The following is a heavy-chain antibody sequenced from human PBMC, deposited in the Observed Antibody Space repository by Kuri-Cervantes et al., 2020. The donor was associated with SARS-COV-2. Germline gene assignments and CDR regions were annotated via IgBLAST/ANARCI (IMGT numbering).Heavy chain of an antibody. D-gene: IGHD3-3*01. V-gene: IGHV3-64*02. CDR2: ISSSGGST. J-gene: IGHJ3*02. CDR3: ARDQYRYPDFWSGYWAAFDI. Sequence: GESLKISCAASGFTFSSYSMNWVRQAPGKGLEWVSSISSSGGSTYYADSVKGRFAISRDNSKNTVYLQMGSLRAEDMAMYYCARDQYRYPDFWSGYWAAFDIWGQGTMVTVSS. CDR1: GFTFSSYS.